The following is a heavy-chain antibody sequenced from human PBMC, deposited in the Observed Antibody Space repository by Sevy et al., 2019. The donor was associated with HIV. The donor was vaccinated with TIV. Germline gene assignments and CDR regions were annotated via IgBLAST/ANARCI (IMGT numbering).Heavy chain of an antibody. Sequence: GGSLRLSCAASGFTFSDHYMGWVRQAPGKGLEWVGRIRSKADSYTTEYAASVKGRFTISRDDSKNSLYLLMNSLKTEDTAVYYCATHAGIAAAGRVFDYWGQGTLVTVSS. CDR2: IRSKADSYTT. V-gene: IGHV3-72*01. D-gene: IGHD6-13*01. CDR1: GFTFSDHY. CDR3: ATHAGIAAAGRVFDY. J-gene: IGHJ4*02.